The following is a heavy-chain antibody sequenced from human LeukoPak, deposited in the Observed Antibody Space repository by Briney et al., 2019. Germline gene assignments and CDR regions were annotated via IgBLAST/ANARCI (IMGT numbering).Heavy chain of an antibody. Sequence: GRSLRVSCAASGXAFSTYAIHWVRQAPGKGLEWVAVISYDGSNKYYADSVKGRFTISRDNSKSTLYLQMNSLRPEDTAVYYCAREGGFSGYDSAFVAYYYYDMDVWGQGTAVTVSS. CDR1: GXAFSTYA. CDR2: ISYDGSNK. V-gene: IGHV3-30-3*01. J-gene: IGHJ6*02. CDR3: AREGGFSGYDSAFVAYYYYDMDV. D-gene: IGHD5-12*01.